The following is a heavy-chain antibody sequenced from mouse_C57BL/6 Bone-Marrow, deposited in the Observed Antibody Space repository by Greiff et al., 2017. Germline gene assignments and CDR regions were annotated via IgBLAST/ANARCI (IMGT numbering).Heavy chain of an antibody. Sequence: QVHVKQSGAELVRPGASVTLSCKASGYTFTDYEMHWVKQTPVHGLEWIGAIDPETGGTAYNQKFKGKAILTADKSSSTAYMELRSLTSEDSAVYYCTSAYYSNYDYWGQGTTLTVSS. J-gene: IGHJ2*01. D-gene: IGHD2-5*01. CDR1: GYTFTDYE. CDR2: IDPETGGT. CDR3: TSAYYSNYDY. V-gene: IGHV1-15*01.